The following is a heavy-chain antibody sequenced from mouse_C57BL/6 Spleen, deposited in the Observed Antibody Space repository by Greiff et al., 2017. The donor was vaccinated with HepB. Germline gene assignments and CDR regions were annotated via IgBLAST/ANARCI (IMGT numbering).Heavy chain of an antibody. CDR3: ARWYSGFDY. D-gene: IGHD3-1*01. CDR1: GYTFTSYW. V-gene: IGHV1-50*01. J-gene: IGHJ2*01. Sequence: QVQLQQPGAELVKPGASVKLSCKASGYTFTSYWMQWVKQRPGQGLEWIGEIDPSDSYTNYNQKFKGKATLTVDTSSSTAYMQLSSLTSEDSAVYYCARWYSGFDYWGQGTTLTVSS. CDR2: IDPSDSYT.